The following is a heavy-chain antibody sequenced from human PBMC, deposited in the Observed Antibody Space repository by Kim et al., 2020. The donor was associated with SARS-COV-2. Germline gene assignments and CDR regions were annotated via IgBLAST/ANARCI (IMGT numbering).Heavy chain of an antibody. Sequence: GGSLRLSCAASGFTFDDYAMHWVRQAPGKGLEWVSYLSWDSGSIGYADSVKGRFTISRDNSKNSLYLQMDSLRDEDTALYYCVKQGMAASGTPDDWGLGTLVTVSS. CDR2: LSWDSGSI. CDR3: VKQGMAASGTPDD. V-gene: IGHV3-9*01. D-gene: IGHD6-13*01. J-gene: IGHJ4*02. CDR1: GFTFDDYA.